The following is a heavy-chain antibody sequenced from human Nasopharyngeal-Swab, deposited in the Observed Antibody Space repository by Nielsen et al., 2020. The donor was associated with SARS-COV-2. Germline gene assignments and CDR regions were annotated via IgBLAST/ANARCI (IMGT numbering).Heavy chain of an antibody. D-gene: IGHD6-13*01. J-gene: IGHJ4*02. CDR3: EKDRREPLIAAAGNDY. CDR2: ISGSGGST. Sequence: VRQAPGKGLEWVSAISGSGGSTYYADSVKGRFTISRDNSKNTLYLQMNSLRAEDTAVYYCEKDRREPLIAAAGNDYWGQGTLVTVSS. V-gene: IGHV3-23*01.